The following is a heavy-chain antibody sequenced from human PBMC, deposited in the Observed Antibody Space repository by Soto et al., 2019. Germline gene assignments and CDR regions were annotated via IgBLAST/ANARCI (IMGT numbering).Heavy chain of an antibody. J-gene: IGHJ6*02. D-gene: IGHD4-17*01. CDR3: TTDDYGDYYYYGMDV. V-gene: IGHV3-73*01. CDR2: IRSKANSYAT. Sequence: GSLRLSCAASGFTFSGSAMHWVRQASGKGLEWVGRIRSKANSYATTYAASVKGRFTISRDDSKNTAYLQMNSLKTEDTAVYYCTTDDYGDYYYYGMDVWGQGTTVTVSS. CDR1: GFTFSGSA.